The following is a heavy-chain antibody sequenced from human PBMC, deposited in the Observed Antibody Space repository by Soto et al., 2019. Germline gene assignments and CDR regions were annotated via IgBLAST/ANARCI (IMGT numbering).Heavy chain of an antibody. Sequence: GGSLRLSCAASGFTFSNYAMSWVRQAPGEGLEWVSTLSGSGGSTYYADSVKGRFTISRDNSKNTLYLQMNSLRAEDTAVYYCAKDTVPVATPWFDPWGQGTLVTVSS. J-gene: IGHJ5*02. D-gene: IGHD2-2*01. CDR1: GFTFSNYA. V-gene: IGHV3-23*01. CDR3: AKDTVPVATPWFDP. CDR2: LSGSGGST.